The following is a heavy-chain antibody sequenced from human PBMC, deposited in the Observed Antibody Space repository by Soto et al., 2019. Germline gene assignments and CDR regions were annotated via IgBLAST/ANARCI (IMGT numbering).Heavy chain of an antibody. D-gene: IGHD2-2*02. CDR3: ARGAISAKIEY. CDR1: GTSIDKNY. V-gene: IGHV4-59*01. Sequence: SETLSLTCSVSGTSIDKNYWTWIRQIPGKGLEWIGYILYGGSSSFNPSLKSRVTMSIDTSKSQFSLKLSSVTAADTAVYYCARGAISAKIEYWGHGTLVTVSS. CDR2: ILYGGSS. J-gene: IGHJ4*01.